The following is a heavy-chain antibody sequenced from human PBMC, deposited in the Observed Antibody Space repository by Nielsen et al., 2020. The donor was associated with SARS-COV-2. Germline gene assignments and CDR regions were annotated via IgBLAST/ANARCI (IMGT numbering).Heavy chain of an antibody. J-gene: IGHJ6*02. V-gene: IGHV3-74*01. CDR2: INSDGSST. CDR1: GFTFSSYW. CDR3: ARGLVGPGYYYGMDV. Sequence: GGSLRLSCAASGFTFSSYWMHWVRQAPGKGLVWVSRINSDGSSTSYADSVKGRFTISRDNAKNTLYLQMNSLRAEDTAVYYCARGLVGPGYYYGMDVWGQGTTVTVSS. D-gene: IGHD2-2*01.